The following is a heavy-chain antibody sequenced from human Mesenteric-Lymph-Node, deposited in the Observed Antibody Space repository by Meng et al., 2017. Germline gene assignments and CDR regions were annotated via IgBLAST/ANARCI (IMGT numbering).Heavy chain of an antibody. Sequence: ASVKVSCKASGYTFTDYYIHWVRQAPGHGLEWMGWVNPSGGGTTYPQKFQGRVTMTRDTSISTAYMELTTLRSDDTAVYYCASQAYNDYYFDYWGQGTLVTVSS. J-gene: IGHJ4*02. CDR1: GYTFTDYY. V-gene: IGHV1-2*02. CDR3: ASQAYNDYYFDY. D-gene: IGHD4/OR15-4a*01. CDR2: VNPSGGGT.